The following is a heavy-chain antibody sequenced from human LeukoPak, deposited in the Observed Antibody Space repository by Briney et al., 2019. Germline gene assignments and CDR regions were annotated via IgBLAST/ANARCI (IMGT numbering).Heavy chain of an antibody. CDR3: ASGLPTPYNWFDP. V-gene: IGHV1-2*02. Sequence: GASVKVSCKASGYIFISYGISWVRQAPGQGLEWMGWINPNSGGTNHAQKFQGRVTMTRDTSISTAYMELSRLRSDDTAVYYCASGLPTPYNWFDPWGQGTLVTVSS. D-gene: IGHD2-15*01. CDR2: INPNSGGT. J-gene: IGHJ5*02. CDR1: GYIFISYG.